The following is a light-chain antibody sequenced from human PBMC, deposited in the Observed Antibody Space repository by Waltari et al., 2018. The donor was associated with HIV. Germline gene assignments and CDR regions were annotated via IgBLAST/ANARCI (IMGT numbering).Light chain of an antibody. V-gene: IGLV3-25*03. Sequence: YELTQPPSMSVSTGQTAKIICSGDELPDHYAHWYQQRPGQAPVLVIYKDKERPSGIPERFSGSSSGTTATLTISGVLEEDEADYYCQSADSSETLGVFGGGTKLTVL. CDR1: ELPDHY. CDR2: KDK. CDR3: QSADSSETLGV. J-gene: IGLJ3*02.